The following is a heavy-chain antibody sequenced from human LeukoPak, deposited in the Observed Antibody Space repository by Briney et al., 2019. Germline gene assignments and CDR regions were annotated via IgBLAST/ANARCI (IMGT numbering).Heavy chain of an antibody. Sequence: GGSLRLSCEASGFTFSSYPISWVRQPPGKGREWASAISGSGGSTYYPDSVKGRITISKDNSENTLYRQMNSMRAEDKAVYYCAKDLRYCSDGGLYSGAPLSRMDAWGKGTPVTVSS. CDR1: GFTFSSYP. D-gene: IGHD2-15*01. CDR3: AKDLRYCSDGGLYSGAPLSRMDA. V-gene: IGHV3-23*01. J-gene: IGHJ6*04. CDR2: ISGSGGST.